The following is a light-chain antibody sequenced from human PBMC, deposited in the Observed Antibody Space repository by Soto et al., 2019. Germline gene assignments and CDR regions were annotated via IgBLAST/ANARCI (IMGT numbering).Light chain of an antibody. V-gene: IGKV1-33*01. CDR2: DTS. CDR1: QDIRKY. J-gene: IGKJ1*01. Sequence: IRVTPSPSSLSASVGYRVTITCQASQDIRKYLNWYQQKPGKAPNLLIYDTSNLETGVPSRFRGSGSGTDFTINTSSLQPDEFATYYCQQKYKATPWTFGQGTKVDIK. CDR3: QQKYKATPWT.